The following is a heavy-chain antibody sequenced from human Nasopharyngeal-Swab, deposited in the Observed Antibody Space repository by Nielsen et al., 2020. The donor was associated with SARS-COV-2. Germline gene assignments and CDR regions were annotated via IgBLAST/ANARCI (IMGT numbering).Heavy chain of an antibody. V-gene: IGHV3-21*01. Sequence: GASLQISCAASGFTVSSYSMNWVRQAPGKGLEWVSSISSSSSYIYYADSVKGRFTISRDNAKNSLYLQMNSLRAEDTAVYYCARDSYYYDSSGMGPCAFDIWGQGTMVTVSS. D-gene: IGHD3-22*01. CDR3: ARDSYYYDSSGMGPCAFDI. CDR2: ISSSSSYI. J-gene: IGHJ3*02. CDR1: GFTVSSYS.